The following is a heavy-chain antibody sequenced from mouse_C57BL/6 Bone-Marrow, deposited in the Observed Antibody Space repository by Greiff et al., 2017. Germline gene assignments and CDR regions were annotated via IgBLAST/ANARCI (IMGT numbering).Heavy chain of an antibody. Sequence: EVKLVESGPGMVKPSQSLSLTCTVTGYSITSGYDWHWIRHFPGNKLDWMGYISYSGSTNYNPTLKSRISITHDTSKNHIFLKLKSVTTEDTATYYGASGTETEFAYWGQGTLVTVAA. CDR2: ISYSGST. V-gene: IGHV3-1*01. J-gene: IGHJ3*01. D-gene: IGHD4-1*01. CDR3: ASGTETEFAY. CDR1: GYSITSGYD.